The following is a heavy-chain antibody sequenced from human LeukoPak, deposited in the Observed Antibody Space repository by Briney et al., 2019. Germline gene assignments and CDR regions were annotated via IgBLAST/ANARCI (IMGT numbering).Heavy chain of an antibody. J-gene: IGHJ6*04. CDR1: GFTFSSYG. CDR3: AKWRSVLTPPDV. Sequence: GGSLRLSGAAAGFTFSSYGMSWVRQAPGKGLEGGSGISGSGGNTYYADSVKGRFTIARDNSKNTLYLQMNSLRAEDMAVYYCAKWRSVLTPPDVWGKGTKVTISS. V-gene: IGHV3-23*01. D-gene: IGHD2-8*01. CDR2: ISGSGGNT.